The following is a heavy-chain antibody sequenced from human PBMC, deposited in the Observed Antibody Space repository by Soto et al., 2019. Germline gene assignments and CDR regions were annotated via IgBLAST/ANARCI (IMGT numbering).Heavy chain of an antibody. CDR1: GGSFSGYY. Sequence: SETLSLTCAVYGGSFSGYYWSWIRQPPGKGLEWIGEINHSGSTNYNPSLKSRVTISVDTSKNQFSLKLSSVTAADTAVYYCARNADSFMYYFDYWGQGTQVTVSS. J-gene: IGHJ4*02. CDR3: ARNADSFMYYFDY. CDR2: INHSGST. D-gene: IGHD2-21*02. V-gene: IGHV4-34*01.